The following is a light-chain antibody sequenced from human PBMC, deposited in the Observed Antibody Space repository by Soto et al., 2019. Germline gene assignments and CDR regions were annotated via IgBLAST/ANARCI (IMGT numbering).Light chain of an antibody. CDR1: SSNNGAGYD. CDR2: GNS. Sequence: LLTQPPPVSGAPGQRGTISCTGGSSNNGAGYDVHWYQQLPGTAPKLLIYGNSNRPSGVPDRFSGSKSGTSASLAITGLQAEDEADYYCQSYDSSLSGFYVFGTGTKVTVL. V-gene: IGLV1-40*01. CDR3: QSYDSSLSGFYV. J-gene: IGLJ1*01.